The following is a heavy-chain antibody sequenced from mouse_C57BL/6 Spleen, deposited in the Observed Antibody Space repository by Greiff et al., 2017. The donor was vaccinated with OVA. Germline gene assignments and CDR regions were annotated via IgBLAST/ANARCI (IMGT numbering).Heavy chain of an antibody. D-gene: IGHD1-1*01. J-gene: IGHJ3*01. V-gene: IGHV1-64*01. Sequence: QVHVKQPGAELVKPGASVKLSCKASGYTFTSYWMHWVKQRPGQGLEWIGMIHPNSGSTNYNEKFKSKATLTVDKSSSTAYMQLSSLTSEDSAVYYCARRVVSRGFAYWGKGTLVTVSA. CDR3: ARRVVSRGFAY. CDR2: IHPNSGST. CDR1: GYTFTSYW.